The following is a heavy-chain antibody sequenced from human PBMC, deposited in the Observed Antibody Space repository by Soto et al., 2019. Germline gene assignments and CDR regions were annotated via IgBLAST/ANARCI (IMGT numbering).Heavy chain of an antibody. V-gene: IGHV1-46*01. Sequence: ASVKLTCEASGYTFTSYYMHWVRQAPGQELEWMGIINPSGGSTSYAQKFQGRVTMTRDTSTSTVYMELSSLRSEDTAVYYCAIDSRIAVAGTIGYWVQGNLVTV. D-gene: IGHD6-19*01. J-gene: IGHJ4*02. CDR2: INPSGGST. CDR1: GYTFTSYY. CDR3: AIDSRIAVAGTIGY.